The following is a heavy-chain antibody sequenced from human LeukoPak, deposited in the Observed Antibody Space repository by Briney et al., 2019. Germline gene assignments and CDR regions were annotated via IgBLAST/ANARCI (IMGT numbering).Heavy chain of an antibody. Sequence: ASVKVSCKASGYTFTGYYMHWVRQAPGQGLEWMGWINPNSGGTNYAQNFQGRVTVTTDTTISTAYMELTSLRSDATAVYYCVRDFQNNNLYRGPGNYFDFWGQGTLVTVSS. J-gene: IGHJ4*02. CDR3: VRDFQNNNLYRGPGNYFDF. CDR1: GYTFTGYY. D-gene: IGHD1-26*01. CDR2: INPNSGGT. V-gene: IGHV1-2*02.